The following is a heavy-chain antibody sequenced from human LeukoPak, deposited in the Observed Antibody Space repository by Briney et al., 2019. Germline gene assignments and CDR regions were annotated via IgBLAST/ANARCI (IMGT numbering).Heavy chain of an antibody. V-gene: IGHV1-2*02. CDR1: GYTFTDYG. CDR2: INPNSGGT. CDR3: ARELRVTPRVDP. J-gene: IGHJ5*02. Sequence: GASVKVSCKASGYTFTDYGMNWARQDPEQGLEWMGWINPNSGGTNYAQKFQGRVTMTRDTSISTAYMELSRLRSDDTAVYYCARELRVTPRVDPWGQGTLVTVSS. D-gene: IGHD2-15*01.